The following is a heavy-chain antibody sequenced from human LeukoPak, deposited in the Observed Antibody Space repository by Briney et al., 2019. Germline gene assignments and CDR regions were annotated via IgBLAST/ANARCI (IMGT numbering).Heavy chain of an antibody. J-gene: IGHJ4*02. D-gene: IGHD5-18*01. CDR1: GFTFSDHY. Sequence: HPGGSLRLSCAASGFTFSDHYMDWVRQAPGKGLEWVGRTRNKANSYTTEYAASVKGRCTISRDDSKNSLYLQMNSLKTEDTAVYYCARGTRGYSYGFGSVYYFDYWGQGTLVTVSS. CDR2: TRNKANSYTT. CDR3: ARGTRGYSYGFGSVYYFDY. V-gene: IGHV3-72*01.